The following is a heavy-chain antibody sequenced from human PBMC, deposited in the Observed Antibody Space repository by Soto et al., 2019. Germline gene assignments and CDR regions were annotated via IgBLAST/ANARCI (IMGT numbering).Heavy chain of an antibody. CDR3: ARHLYDYLAY. J-gene: IGHJ4*02. Sequence: PGESLKISCKASGYSFTNYWIGWVRQMPGKGLEWMGIIYPGDSDTRYSPSFQGQVTISVDKSLSTAYLQWSSLKASDTATYYCARHLYDYLAYWGQGTLVTVSS. D-gene: IGHD3-16*01. V-gene: IGHV5-51*01. CDR2: IYPGDSDT. CDR1: GYSFTNYW.